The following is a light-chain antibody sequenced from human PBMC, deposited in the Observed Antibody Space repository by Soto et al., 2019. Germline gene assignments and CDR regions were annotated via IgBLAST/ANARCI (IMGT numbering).Light chain of an antibody. Sequence: EIVMTQSPSTMYVSPGERATLSCRASQSVSSNLAWYQQKPGQAPRLLMYGASTRATAIPARFSGSGSGTEFTLTINSLQSEDFAVYYCQQYNKWPTFGQGTRLEIK. V-gene: IGKV3-15*01. CDR3: QQYNKWPT. CDR2: GAS. J-gene: IGKJ5*01. CDR1: QSVSSN.